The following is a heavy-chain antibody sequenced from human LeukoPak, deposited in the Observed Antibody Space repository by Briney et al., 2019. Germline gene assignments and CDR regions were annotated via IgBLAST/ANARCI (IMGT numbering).Heavy chain of an antibody. Sequence: GGSLRLSCTAAGFTFSDYAVTWVRQAPGKGLEWGGFIRNKANGGTADYAASVKGRFTISRDDSKTIAYLQMNSLKTEDTAVYYCSRAYSTGWLGINDYWGQGALVTVSS. V-gene: IGHV3-49*04. CDR3: SRAYSTGWLGINDY. J-gene: IGHJ4*02. CDR2: IRNKANGGTA. D-gene: IGHD6-19*01. CDR1: GFTFSDYA.